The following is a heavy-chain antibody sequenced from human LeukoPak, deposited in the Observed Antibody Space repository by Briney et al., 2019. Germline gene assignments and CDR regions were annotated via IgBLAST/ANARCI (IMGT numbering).Heavy chain of an antibody. Sequence: GASVKVSCKASGYTFSSYYMHWVRQAPGQGLEWMGWMNPNSGNTGYAQKFQGRVTITRNTSISTAYMELSSLRSEDTAVYYCARTSSSTVNYYYYYYMDVWGKGTTVTVSS. V-gene: IGHV1-8*03. J-gene: IGHJ6*03. CDR3: ARTSSSTVNYYYYYYMDV. CDR2: MNPNSGNT. D-gene: IGHD6-6*01. CDR1: GYTFSSYY.